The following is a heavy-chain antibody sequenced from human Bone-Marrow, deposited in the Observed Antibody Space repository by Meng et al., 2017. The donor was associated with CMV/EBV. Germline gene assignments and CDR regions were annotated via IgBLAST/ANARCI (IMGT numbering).Heavy chain of an antibody. J-gene: IGHJ5*02. V-gene: IGHV4-34*01. D-gene: IGHD6-13*01. CDR3: ARDWWLAAAGTAWFDP. CDR2: INNSGST. CDR1: GGSFSGYY. Sequence: SETLSLTCAVYGGSFSGYYWSWIRQPPGKGLEWIGEINNSGSTNYNPSLKSRVTISVDTSKNQFSLKLSSVTAADTAVYYCARDWWLAAAGTAWFDPWGQGTLVTVSS.